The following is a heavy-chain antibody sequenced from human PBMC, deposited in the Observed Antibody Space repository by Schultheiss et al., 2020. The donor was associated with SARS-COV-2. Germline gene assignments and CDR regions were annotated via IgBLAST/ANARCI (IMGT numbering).Heavy chain of an antibody. CDR1: GFTFSSYS. Sequence: GESLKISCAASGFTFSSYSMNWVRQAPGKGLEWVSSISSSSSYIYYADSVKGRFTISRDNAKNSLYLQMNSLRAEDTAVYYCARDRYSQGSGWSTGDYWGQGTLVTVSS. D-gene: IGHD6-19*01. J-gene: IGHJ4*02. CDR3: ARDRYSQGSGWSTGDY. CDR2: ISSSSSYI. V-gene: IGHV3-21*01.